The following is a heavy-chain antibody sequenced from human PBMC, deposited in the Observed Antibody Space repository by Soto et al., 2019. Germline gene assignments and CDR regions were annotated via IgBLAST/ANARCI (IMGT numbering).Heavy chain of an antibody. CDR3: ARFLVGASRGGWFDP. V-gene: IGHV4-61*01. J-gene: IGHJ5*02. Sequence: QVQLQESGPRLVKPSETLSLTCTVSGGSVSSDNYYWSWIRQPPGKGLEWIGYIYYSGSTNSNPSLKRRVTMSVDTSKNQFSLKLTSVTAADTAVYYCARFLVGASRGGWFDPWGQGTLVTVSS. CDR2: IYYSGST. CDR1: GGSVSSDNYY. D-gene: IGHD1-26*01.